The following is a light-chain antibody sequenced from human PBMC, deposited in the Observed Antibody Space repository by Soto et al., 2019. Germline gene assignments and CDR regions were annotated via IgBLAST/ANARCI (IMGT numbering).Light chain of an antibody. V-gene: IGKV1-5*03. CDR2: KAS. CDR3: QQYNGSPT. CDR1: QSISSW. J-gene: IGKJ1*01. Sequence: DIQMTPSPSTLSASVGDRVTITCRASQSISSWLAWYQQKPGKAPKLLIYKASSLESGVPSRFSGSGSGTEFTLTIRSLQPDDFATYYCQQYNGSPTFGQGTKVEIK.